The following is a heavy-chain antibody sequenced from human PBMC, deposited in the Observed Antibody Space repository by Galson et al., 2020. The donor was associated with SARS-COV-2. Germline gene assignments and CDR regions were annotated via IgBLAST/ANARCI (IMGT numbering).Heavy chain of an antibody. V-gene: IGHV3-30*04. D-gene: IGHD1-26*01. J-gene: IGHJ3*02. Sequence: GGSLRLSCAASGFTFTNYAMHWVRQAPGKGLEWLTVISHDGKIQVYADSVKGRFTISRDNSGNMVFLQIFSLRPDDTALYYCTIDVSGGASDIWGQGTMVTVSS. CDR2: ISHDGKIQ. CDR1: GFTFTNYA. CDR3: TIDVSGGASDI.